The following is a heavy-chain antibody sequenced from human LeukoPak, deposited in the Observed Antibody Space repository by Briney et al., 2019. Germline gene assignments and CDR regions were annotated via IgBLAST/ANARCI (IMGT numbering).Heavy chain of an antibody. Sequence: PSGTLCLSSTVSVDSISSYHTSCVRHSPGGGLWWSLRIHFSGSTNYNPSLRSRVATSMASSKNHSSMEITSVTAEDTGLYYGARDDSSRGGSGGYRYWRQGILVTVSS. V-gene: IGHV4-4*07. CDR1: VDSISSYH. CDR3: ARDDSSRGGSGGYRY. CDR2: IHFSGST. J-gene: IGHJ4*02. D-gene: IGHD3-22*01.